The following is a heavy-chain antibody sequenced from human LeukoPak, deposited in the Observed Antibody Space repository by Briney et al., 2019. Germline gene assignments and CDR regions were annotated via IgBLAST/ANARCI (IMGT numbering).Heavy chain of an antibody. CDR2: ISNTGSDT. V-gene: IGHV3-23*01. CDR3: ARGYRLQPFDY. D-gene: IGHD5-24*01. CDR1: GFTFSNYA. J-gene: IGHJ4*02. Sequence: PGGSLRLSCAASGFTFSNYAMSWVRQAPGKGLEWVSTISNTGSDTYYADSVKGRFTISRDNSENTLYLQMNSLRAEDTAVYYCARGYRLQPFDYWGQGTLVTVSS.